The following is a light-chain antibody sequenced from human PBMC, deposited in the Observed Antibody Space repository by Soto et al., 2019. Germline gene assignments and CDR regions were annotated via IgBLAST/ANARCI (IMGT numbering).Light chain of an antibody. CDR2: EGS. Sequence: QSALTQPASVSGSPGQSITSSCTGTSSDVGSYSLVSWYQQHPGKAPKLMIYEGSKRPSGVSNRFSGSKSGNTASLTISGLQAEDEADYYCCSYAGTDTYVFGTGTKVTVL. V-gene: IGLV2-23*01. CDR3: CSYAGTDTYV. J-gene: IGLJ1*01. CDR1: SSDVGSYSL.